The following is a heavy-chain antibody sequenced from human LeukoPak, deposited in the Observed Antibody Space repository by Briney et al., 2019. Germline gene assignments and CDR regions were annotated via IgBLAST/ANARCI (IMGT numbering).Heavy chain of an antibody. D-gene: IGHD3-10*01. CDR2: ISYDGSNK. V-gene: IGHV3-30*18. Sequence: GRSLRLSCAASGFSISDYDMHWVRQAPGKGLERVAVISYDGSNKYYEDSVKGRFTISRDNSKNTLYLQMNSLRAEDTAVYYCAKDLMVRGVEDNWFDPWGQGTLVTVSS. J-gene: IGHJ5*02. CDR1: GFSISDYD. CDR3: AKDLMVRGVEDNWFDP.